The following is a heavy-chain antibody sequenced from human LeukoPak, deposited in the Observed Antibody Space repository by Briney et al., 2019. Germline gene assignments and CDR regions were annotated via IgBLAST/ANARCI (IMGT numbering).Heavy chain of an antibody. CDR2: IYSGGST. J-gene: IGHJ4*02. CDR3: AREEGGKLGIDYYFDY. CDR1: GFTVSSNY. V-gene: IGHV3-66*01. Sequence: GGSLRLSCAASGFTVSSNYMSWVRQAPGKGLEWVSVIYSGGSTYYADSVKGRFTISRDNSKNTLYLQMNSLRAEDTAVYYCAREEGGKLGIDYYFDYWGQGILVTVSS. D-gene: IGHD7-27*01.